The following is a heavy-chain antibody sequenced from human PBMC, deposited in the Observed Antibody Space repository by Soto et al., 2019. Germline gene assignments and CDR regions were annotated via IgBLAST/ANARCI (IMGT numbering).Heavy chain of an antibody. CDR3: RGYFDWLLWNYYYGMDV. D-gene: IGHD3-9*01. J-gene: IGHJ6*02. CDR2: IRSKASGGTT. Sequence: GGSLRLSCTASGFTFGDYAMSWVRQAPGKGLEWVGFIRSKASGGTTEYAASVKGRFTISRDDSKSIAYLQMNSLKTEDTAVYYCRGYFDWLLWNYYYGMDVWGQGTTVT. CDR1: GFTFGDYA. V-gene: IGHV3-49*04.